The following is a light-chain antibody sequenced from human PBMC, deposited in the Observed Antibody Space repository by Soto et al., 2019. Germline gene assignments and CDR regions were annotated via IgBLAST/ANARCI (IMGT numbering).Light chain of an antibody. V-gene: IGKV3-20*01. Sequence: EIVVTQSPGTLSLSPGERATLSCRASQSVSSFYLAWYQQKPGQAPRLLIYGVSSRATGIPDRFSGGGSGTDFTLTISRLEPTDFAVYYCQQYGSSLITFGQGTRLEIK. CDR2: GVS. J-gene: IGKJ5*01. CDR3: QQYGSSLIT. CDR1: QSVSSFY.